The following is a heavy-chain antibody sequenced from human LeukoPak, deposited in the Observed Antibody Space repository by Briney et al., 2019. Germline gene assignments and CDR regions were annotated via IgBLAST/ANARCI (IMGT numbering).Heavy chain of an antibody. J-gene: IGHJ4*02. CDR3: ARGGWSLDY. D-gene: IGHD6-19*01. V-gene: IGHV4-59*01. Sequence: PLETLSLTCTVSGGSISSYYWSWIRQPPGKGLERIGYIYYSGSTDYNPSLKSRVTISVDLSKNQFSLKLNSVTAADTAMYYCARGGWSLDYWGQGTLVTVSS. CDR1: GGSISSYY. CDR2: IYYSGST.